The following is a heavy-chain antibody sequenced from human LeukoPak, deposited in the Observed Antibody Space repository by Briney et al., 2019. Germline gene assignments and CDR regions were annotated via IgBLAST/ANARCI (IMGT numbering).Heavy chain of an antibody. J-gene: IGHJ5*02. Sequence: SXXXXWLRQPPGKXXXXVGYIYYSGSTNXNPSLKSRVTISVXXSKNQFSLKLSSGTAADTAGYYXXXXXXXXXYYQDWFDPWGQGTLVTVSS. V-gene: IGHV4-59*01. CDR3: XXXXXXXXYYQDWFDP. D-gene: IGHD1-26*01. CDR2: IYYSGST. CDR1: SXX.